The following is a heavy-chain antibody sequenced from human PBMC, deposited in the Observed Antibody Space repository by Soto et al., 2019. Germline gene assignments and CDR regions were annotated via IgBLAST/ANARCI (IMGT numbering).Heavy chain of an antibody. Sequence: EVQLVQSGGDLVQPGGSLRLSCVASGFTFSTYWMTWVRQAPGMGLEWVAGIKEDASEELYVDSVKGRFSVPRDNAKNSLYLQLNSLSAEDTAVYYCATAISSPFSNFDYWGQGSLVTVSS. CDR1: GFTFSTYW. J-gene: IGHJ4*02. V-gene: IGHV3-7*01. D-gene: IGHD2-2*01. CDR2: IKEDASEE. CDR3: ATAISSPFSNFDY.